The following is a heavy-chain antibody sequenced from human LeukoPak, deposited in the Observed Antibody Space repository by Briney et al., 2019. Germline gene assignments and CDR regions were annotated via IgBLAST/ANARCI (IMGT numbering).Heavy chain of an antibody. CDR1: GGSINGYY. J-gene: IGHJ4*02. CDR3: ARSRGSGSYFES. CDR2: ISYSGST. Sequence: SETLSLTCAVSGGSINGYYWSWIRQSPGKGLAWIGYISYSGSTNYSPSFKSRVTISVDTSKNEFSLKLRSVTAADTAVYYCARSRGSGSYFESWGQGTLVTVSS. V-gene: IGHV4-59*01. D-gene: IGHD3-10*01.